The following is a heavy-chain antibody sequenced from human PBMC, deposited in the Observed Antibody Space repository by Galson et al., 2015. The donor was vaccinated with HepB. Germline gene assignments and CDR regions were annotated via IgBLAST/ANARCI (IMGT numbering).Heavy chain of an antibody. CDR3: ANGGGYSYSYEDFDY. CDR1: GFTFSSYG. Sequence: SLRLSCAASGFTFSSYGMHWVRQAPGKGLEWVAVISYDGSNKYYADSVKGRFTISRDNSKNTLYLQMNSLRAEDTAVYYCANGGGYSYSYEDFDYWGQGTLVTVSS. D-gene: IGHD5-18*01. CDR2: ISYDGSNK. V-gene: IGHV3-30*18. J-gene: IGHJ4*02.